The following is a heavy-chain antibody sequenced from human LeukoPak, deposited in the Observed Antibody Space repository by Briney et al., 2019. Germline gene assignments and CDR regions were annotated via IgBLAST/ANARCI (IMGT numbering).Heavy chain of an antibody. J-gene: IGHJ4*02. CDR1: GGFFSGYY. D-gene: IGHD4-23*01. CDR2: SNHTGST. V-gene: IGHV4-34*01. CDR3: ARGRRTMTTVVMTGYFDY. Sequence: SETLTLTCAVYGGFFSGYYWSWIRQPPGKGLEWIGESNHTGSTNYNPSLKSRVTISVDTSKNQFSLKLSSVTAADTAVYYCARGRRTMTTVVMTGYFDYWGQGTLVTVSS.